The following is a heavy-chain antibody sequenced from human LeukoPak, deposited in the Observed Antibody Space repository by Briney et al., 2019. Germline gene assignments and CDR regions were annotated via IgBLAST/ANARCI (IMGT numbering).Heavy chain of an antibody. CDR1: GYTFTSYY. J-gene: IGHJ6*02. V-gene: IGHV1-46*01. CDR3: ARGHRGGVIVVVITRGYYYGMDV. Sequence: LWASVTVSCKASGYTFTSYYMHWVRQAPGQGLEWMGIINPSGGSTSYAQKFQGRVTMTRDTSTSTVYMELSSLRSEDTAVYYCARGHRGGVIVVVITRGYYYGMDVWGQGTTVTVSS. CDR2: INPSGGST. D-gene: IGHD3-22*01.